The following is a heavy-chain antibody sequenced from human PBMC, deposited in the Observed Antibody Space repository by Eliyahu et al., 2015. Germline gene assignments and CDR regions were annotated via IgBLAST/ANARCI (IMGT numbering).Heavy chain of an antibody. J-gene: IGHJ4*02. V-gene: IGHV4-34*01. Sequence: QVQLQQWGAGLLKPSETLSLTCAVYGGSFSGYYWSWIRQPPGKGLEWIGEINHSGSTNYNPSLKSRVTISVDTSKNQFSLKLSSVTAADTAVYYCARAPSWRGTGADYWGQGTLVTVSS. CDR1: GGSFSGYY. D-gene: IGHD1-1*01. CDR3: ARAPSWRGTGADY. CDR2: INHSGST.